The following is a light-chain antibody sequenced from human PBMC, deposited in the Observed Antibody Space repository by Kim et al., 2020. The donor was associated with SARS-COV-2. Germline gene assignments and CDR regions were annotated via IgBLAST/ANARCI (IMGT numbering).Light chain of an antibody. J-gene: IGLJ2*01. V-gene: IGLV3-21*04. Sequence: APGKTANITCGGNNIGRQSVHWYQQKPGHAPVLVIYYDTNRPSGIPERFSGSNSGNTATLTISRVEVGDEADYYCQVWDSSSDHVVFGGGTQLTVL. CDR2: YDT. CDR1: NIGRQS. CDR3: QVWDSSSDHVV.